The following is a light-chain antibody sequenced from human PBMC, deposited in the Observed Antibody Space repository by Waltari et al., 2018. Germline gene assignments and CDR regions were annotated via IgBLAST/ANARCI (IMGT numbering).Light chain of an antibody. CDR1: QSISKW. CDR3: QQYNSYSLLT. Sequence: DIRMTQSPSTLSASAGDRVIISCRASQSISKWLAWYQQKPGKAPKLLIYEASTLQSGVPSRFSGTGSGTDFTLTISSLQPDDFATYYGQQYNSYSLLTFGGGTKVEIK. J-gene: IGKJ4*01. CDR2: EAS. V-gene: IGKV1-5*03.